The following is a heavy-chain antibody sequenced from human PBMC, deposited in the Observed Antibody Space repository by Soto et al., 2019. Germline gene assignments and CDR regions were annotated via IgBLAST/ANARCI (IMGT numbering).Heavy chain of an antibody. CDR2: IGPYEGVT. V-gene: IGHV1-18*01. CDR3: ARCYCSVGSGYTRWHFDL. D-gene: IGHD2-15*01. J-gene: IGHJ2*01. Sequence: QVQLEQSGAEVKKPGASVRVSCKASGYSFNDSGMSWVRQAPGQGLEWMGWIGPYEGVTNHAQTFQGRVTMPVDTSTTTADMELRSLRSDDTAIYYCARCYCSVGSGYTRWHFDLWGPGTLVTFTA. CDR1: GYSFNDSG.